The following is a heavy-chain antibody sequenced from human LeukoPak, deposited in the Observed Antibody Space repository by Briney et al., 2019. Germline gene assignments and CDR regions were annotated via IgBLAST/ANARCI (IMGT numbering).Heavy chain of an antibody. Sequence: SETLSLTCAVYGGSFSGYYWNWIRQPPGKGREWIGEINHSGSTNYTPSLKSRVTISVDTSKHQFSLKLSSVTAADTAVYYCARGRRGYSYGYAFDIWGQGTMVTVSS. J-gene: IGHJ3*02. CDR2: INHSGST. CDR1: GGSFSGYY. D-gene: IGHD5-18*01. V-gene: IGHV4-34*01. CDR3: ARGRRGYSYGYAFDI.